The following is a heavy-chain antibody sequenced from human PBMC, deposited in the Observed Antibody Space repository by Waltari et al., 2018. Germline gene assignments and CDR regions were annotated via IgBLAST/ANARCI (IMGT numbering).Heavy chain of an antibody. CDR1: GDSVSVNSAAA. Sequence: QVQLQQSGPGLVKPSQTLSLTCTVSGDSVSVNSAAAWNWISQSPSRGLEWVGTTYDRSKWSNEDAVSVRSRITINPDTSKNQFSLHLNSVTPEDTAVYYCARGSSSSFDSWCQGILVTVSS. J-gene: IGHJ4*02. V-gene: IGHV6-1*01. CDR2: TYDRSKWSN. CDR3: ARGSSSSFDS. D-gene: IGHD6-13*01.